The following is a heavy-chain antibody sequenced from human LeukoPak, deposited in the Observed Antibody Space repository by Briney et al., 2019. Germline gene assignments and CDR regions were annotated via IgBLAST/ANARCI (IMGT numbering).Heavy chain of an antibody. Sequence: PGGSLRLSCAASGFSFSTYWMTWVRQAPGKGLEWVSSISSSSSYISYADSVKGRFTISRDNGKNSLYLQMSSLRAEDTAVYYCATVGGSRWYGFSDSWGQGTLVTVSS. J-gene: IGHJ5*01. CDR1: GFSFSTYW. V-gene: IGHV3-21*01. CDR2: ISSSSSYI. CDR3: ATVGGSRWYGFSDS. D-gene: IGHD6-13*01.